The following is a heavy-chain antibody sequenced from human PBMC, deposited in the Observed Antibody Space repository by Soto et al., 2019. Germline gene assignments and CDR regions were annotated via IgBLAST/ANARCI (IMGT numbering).Heavy chain of an antibody. CDR2: IYYSGTT. D-gene: IGHD2-2*01. J-gene: IGHJ5*02. Sequence: SETLSLTCTVSGGSINSGGFYWSWIRQHPGKGLEWIGHIYYSGTTYYNPSLKSRVTISVDTSKKHLSLELTSVTAADTAIYYCARDSHQLLAFDPWGPGTLVTVSS. CDR1: GGSINSGGFY. V-gene: IGHV4-31*03. CDR3: ARDSHQLLAFDP.